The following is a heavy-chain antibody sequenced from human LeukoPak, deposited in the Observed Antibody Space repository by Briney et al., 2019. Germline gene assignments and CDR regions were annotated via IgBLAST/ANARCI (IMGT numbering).Heavy chain of an antibody. CDR1: GFTFSSYS. Sequence: GGSLRLSCAASGFTFSSYSMNWVRQAPGKGLEWVSSISSSSSYIYYADSVKGRFTISRDNAKNSLYLQMNSLRAEDTAVYYCARDVKNYYGSGSYPFYFDYWGQGTLVTVSS. CDR2: ISSSSSYI. CDR3: ARDVKNYYGSGSYPFYFDY. D-gene: IGHD3-10*01. J-gene: IGHJ4*02. V-gene: IGHV3-21*01.